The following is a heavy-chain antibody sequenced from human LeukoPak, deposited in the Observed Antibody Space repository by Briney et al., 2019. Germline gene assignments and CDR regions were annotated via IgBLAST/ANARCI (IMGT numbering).Heavy chain of an antibody. V-gene: IGHV1-8*03. CDR1: GYTFTSYD. J-gene: IGHJ6*03. CDR2: MNPNSGNT. Sequence: ASVKVSWKASGYTFTSYDINWVRQATGQGLEWMGWMNPNSGNTGYAQKFQGRVTITRNTSISTAYMELSSLRSEDTAVYYCARGEPLLYYYYMDVWGKGTTVTVSS. CDR3: ARGEPLLYYYYMDV. D-gene: IGHD1-26*01.